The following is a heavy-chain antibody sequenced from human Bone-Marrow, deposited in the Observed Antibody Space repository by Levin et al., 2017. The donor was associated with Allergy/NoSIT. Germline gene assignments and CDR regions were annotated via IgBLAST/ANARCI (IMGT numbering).Heavy chain of an antibody. V-gene: IGHV3-23*01. J-gene: IGHJ6*02. Sequence: ASVKVSCAASGFTFSSHAMNWVRQAPGKGLEWVAGLTDSGGTTIYADSVQGRFTISRDNSKNTLYLQMNSLRAEDTAVYYCAKARCGGMCYYAMDVWGQGTTVTVSS. CDR2: LTDSGGTT. D-gene: IGHD2-15*01. CDR3: AKARCGGMCYYAMDV. CDR1: GFTFSSHA.